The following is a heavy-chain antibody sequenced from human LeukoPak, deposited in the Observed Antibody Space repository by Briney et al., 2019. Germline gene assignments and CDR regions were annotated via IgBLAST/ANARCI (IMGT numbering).Heavy chain of an antibody. J-gene: IGHJ4*02. CDR3: ARHLYSGSTYFDC. CDR2: IYYSGST. D-gene: IGHD1-26*01. V-gene: IGHV4-39*01. CDR1: GVSISSSSYY. Sequence: SETLSLTCTVSGVSISSSSYYWAWIRQPPGKGLEWIGSIYYSGSTYYNPSLKSRVSISVDTSKNQFSLKLSSVTAADTAVYFCARHLYSGSTYFDCWGQGTLVTVSS.